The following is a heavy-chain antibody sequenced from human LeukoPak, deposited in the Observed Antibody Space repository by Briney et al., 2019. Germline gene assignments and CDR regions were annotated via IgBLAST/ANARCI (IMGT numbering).Heavy chain of an antibody. D-gene: IGHD6-19*01. Sequence: ASVKVSCKASGGTFISYAISWVRQAPGQGLEWMGGIIPIFGTANYAQKFQGRVTITADESTSTAYMELSSLRSEDTAVYYCARGLTYTVAGTESFDYWGQGTLVTVSS. CDR3: ARGLTYTVAGTESFDY. V-gene: IGHV1-69*13. CDR2: IIPIFGTA. CDR1: GGTFISYA. J-gene: IGHJ4*02.